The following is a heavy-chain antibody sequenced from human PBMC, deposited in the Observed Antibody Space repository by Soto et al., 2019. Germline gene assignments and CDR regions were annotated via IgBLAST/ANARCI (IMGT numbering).Heavy chain of an antibody. CDR3: ARARATPAGFSYRGCDNWFDP. Sequence: SATLSLTCTVSGGSIRSSDWWSLVRHPPGKGLEWIGEIYHSGSTNYNPSLKSRVTISVDKSKNQFSLKLSSVTAADTAVYYCARARATPAGFSYRGCDNWFDPWGQGTLVTVS. D-gene: IGHD5-18*01. CDR2: IYHSGST. J-gene: IGHJ5*02. CDR1: GGSIRSSDW. V-gene: IGHV4-4*02.